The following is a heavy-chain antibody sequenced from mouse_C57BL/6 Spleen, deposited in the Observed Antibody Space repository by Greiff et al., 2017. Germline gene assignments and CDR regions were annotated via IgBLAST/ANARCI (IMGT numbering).Heavy chain of an antibody. CDR2: IDPSDSET. D-gene: IGHD4-1*01. J-gene: IGHJ4*01. CDR1: GYTFPSYW. V-gene: IGHV1-52*01. Sequence: QVQLKQPGAELVRPGSSVKLSCKASGYTFPSYWMHWVKQRPIQGLEWIGNIDPSDSETHYNQKFKDKATLTVDKSSSTAYMQLSSLTSEDSAVYYCARWDYYYAMDYWGQGTSVTVSS. CDR3: ARWDYYYAMDY.